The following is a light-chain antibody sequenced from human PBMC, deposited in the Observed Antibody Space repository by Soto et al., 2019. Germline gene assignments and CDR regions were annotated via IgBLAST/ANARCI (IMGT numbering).Light chain of an antibody. J-gene: IGKJ4*01. Sequence: DIQLTQSPSSLCASIGDRCAFTCQASQDISKFLNWYQHKQGEVPKRLXYGASSLQSGVPSRFRGSGSGTESTLTISSLQPEDFATYYCLQHNSYPFTFGGGTKVDIK. V-gene: IGKV1-17*01. CDR2: GAS. CDR1: QDISKF. CDR3: LQHNSYPFT.